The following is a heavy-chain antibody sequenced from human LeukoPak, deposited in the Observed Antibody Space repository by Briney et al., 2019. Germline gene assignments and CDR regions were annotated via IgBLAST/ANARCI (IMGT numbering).Heavy chain of an antibody. V-gene: IGHV1-46*01. CDR3: ARGGITMVRGVINWFDP. J-gene: IGHJ5*02. D-gene: IGHD3-10*01. Sequence: ASVKVSCKASGYTFTSYYMHWVRQAPGQGLEWMGIINPSGGSTSYAQKFQGRVTMTRDMSTSTVYMELSSLRSEDTAVYYCARGGITMVRGVINWFDPWGQGTLVTVSS. CDR1: GYTFTSYY. CDR2: INPSGGST.